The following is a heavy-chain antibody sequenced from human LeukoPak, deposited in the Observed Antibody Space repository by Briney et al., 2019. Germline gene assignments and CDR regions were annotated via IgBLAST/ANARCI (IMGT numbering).Heavy chain of an antibody. V-gene: IGHV3-30*02. CDR1: GFTFSSYG. D-gene: IGHD6-13*01. Sequence: GGSLRLSCAASGFTFSSYGMHWVRQAPGKGLEWVAFIRYDGRNKYYADSVKGRFTISRDNSKNTLYLQMNSLRSEDTAVYYCARVVGLTGYSSSWYSGYYYYMDVWGKGTTVTVSS. J-gene: IGHJ6*03. CDR3: ARVVGLTGYSSSWYSGYYYYMDV. CDR2: IRYDGRNK.